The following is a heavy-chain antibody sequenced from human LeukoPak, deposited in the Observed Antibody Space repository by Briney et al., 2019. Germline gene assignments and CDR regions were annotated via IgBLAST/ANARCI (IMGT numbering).Heavy chain of an antibody. CDR2: ISGSGGRT. D-gene: IGHD1-26*01. CDR1: GFTFSSYA. J-gene: IGHJ6*03. Sequence: GGSLRLSCAASGFTFSSYAMSWVRQAPGKGLEWISSISGSGGRTYYADSVKGRFTISRDNSKNTLYLQMNSLRAEDTAVYFCAKGSGWEASYFYYYMDVWGKGTTVTISS. CDR3: AKGSGWEASYFYYYMDV. V-gene: IGHV3-23*01.